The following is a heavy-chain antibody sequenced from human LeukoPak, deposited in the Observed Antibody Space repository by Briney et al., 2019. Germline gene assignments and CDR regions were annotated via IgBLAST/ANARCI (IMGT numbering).Heavy chain of an antibody. J-gene: IGHJ6*03. CDR1: GGSISSSSCY. V-gene: IGHV4-39*01. Sequence: PSETLSLTCTVSGGSISSSSCYWGWIRQPPGKGLEWIGSIYYSGSTYYNPSLKSRVTISVDTSRNQFSLKLCSVTAADTAVYYCARHWSCSSTSCYNYYYYYMDVWGKGTTVTVSS. D-gene: IGHD2-2*02. CDR3: ARHWSCSSTSCYNYYYYYMDV. CDR2: IYYSGST.